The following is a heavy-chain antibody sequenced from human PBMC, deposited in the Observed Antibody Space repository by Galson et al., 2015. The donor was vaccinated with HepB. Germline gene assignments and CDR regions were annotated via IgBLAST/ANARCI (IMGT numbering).Heavy chain of an antibody. J-gene: IGHJ4*02. CDR2: VYYTGST. D-gene: IGHD2/OR15-2a*01. CDR3: ARGVRVTPTVSYYFDF. V-gene: IGHV4-59*01. Sequence: SETLSLTCTVSGGSISSYYWSWIRQPPGKGLEWIGYVYYTGSTIYNPSLKSRVTLSVDTSKNRFSLKLSSVTAVDTAVYYCARGVRVTPTVSYYFDFWGQGTLVTVSS. CDR1: GGSISSYY.